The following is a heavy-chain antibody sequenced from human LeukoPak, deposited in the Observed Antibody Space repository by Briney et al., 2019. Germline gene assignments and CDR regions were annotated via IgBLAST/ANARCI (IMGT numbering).Heavy chain of an antibody. Sequence: GGSLRLSCAASGFTFDDYAMHWVRQAPGKGLEGFSGISWDSGSIGYADSVKGRFTISRDNAKNSLYLQMDSLSAEDTALYYCAKDTGSGSYSYNGFDPWGQGTLVTVSS. CDR3: AKDTGSGSYSYNGFDP. CDR1: GFTFDDYA. CDR2: ISWDSGSI. D-gene: IGHD3-10*01. J-gene: IGHJ5*02. V-gene: IGHV3-9*01.